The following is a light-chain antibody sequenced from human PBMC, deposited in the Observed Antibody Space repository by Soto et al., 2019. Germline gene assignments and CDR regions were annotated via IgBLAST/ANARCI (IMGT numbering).Light chain of an antibody. J-gene: IGLJ1*01. CDR3: TSHAGSKNYV. Sequence: QSVLTQPPSASGSPGQSVTISCTGTSSDVGGYNYVSWYQQHPGKAPKLIISEVSKRPSGVPDRFSGSKSGNTASLTVSGLQAEDEADYYCTSHAGSKNYVFGTGTKATVL. CDR2: EVS. V-gene: IGLV2-8*01. CDR1: SSDVGGYNY.